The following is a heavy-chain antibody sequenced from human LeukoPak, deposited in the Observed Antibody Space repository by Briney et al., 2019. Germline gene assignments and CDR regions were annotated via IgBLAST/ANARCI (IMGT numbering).Heavy chain of an antibody. CDR2: IIPILGIA. V-gene: IGHV1-69*04. J-gene: IGHJ3*02. CDR1: GGTFSSYA. Sequence: SVKVSCKASGGTFSSYAISWVRQAPGQGLEWMGRIIPILGIANYAQKFQGRVTITADKSTSTAYMELGSLRSEDTAVYYCARDGGPPTSVEMATIWPRAFDIWGQGTMVTASS. D-gene: IGHD5-24*01. CDR3: ARDGGPPTSVEMATIWPRAFDI.